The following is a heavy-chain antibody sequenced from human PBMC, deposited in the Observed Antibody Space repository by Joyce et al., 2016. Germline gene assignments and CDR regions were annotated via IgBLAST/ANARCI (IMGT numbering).Heavy chain of an antibody. CDR2: ISHDAERQ. CDR1: GFTFNSFA. CDR3: AKGALADQLLPPADL. J-gene: IGHJ1*01. D-gene: IGHD1-1*01. Sequence: QFQLVESGGRVVQPGWSLRLSCRASGFTFNSFAMHWVRQAPGKGLEWVAVISHDAERQFYGESSKGRFTISRDNYKNTLDLQMNSLRVEDTAVYYCAKGALADQLLPPADLWGQGTLVTVSS. V-gene: IGHV3-30*18.